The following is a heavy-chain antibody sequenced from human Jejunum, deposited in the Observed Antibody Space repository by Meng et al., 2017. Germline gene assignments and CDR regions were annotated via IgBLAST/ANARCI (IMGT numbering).Heavy chain of an antibody. CDR3: ARDLLGPAIAASGYFDP. CDR1: GGSISDSNW. J-gene: IGHJ5*02. V-gene: IGHV4-4*03. D-gene: IGHD5-12*01. CDR2: IYHTGST. Sequence: VQLEGSGPGPVRPLGTLSLTGLFSGGSISDSNWWSWVRQPPGKGLEWIGEIYHTGSTNYNPSLKSRVTMSLDKSKNQFFLDLTSVTAADTAVYYCARDLLGPAIAASGYFDPWGQGTLVTVSS.